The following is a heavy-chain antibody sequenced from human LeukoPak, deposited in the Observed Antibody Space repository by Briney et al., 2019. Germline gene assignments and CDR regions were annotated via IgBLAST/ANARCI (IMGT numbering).Heavy chain of an antibody. CDR2: IYTSGST. CDR1: GASISSGSYY. V-gene: IGHV4-61*02. Sequence: PSETLSHTCTVSGASISSGSYYWSWIRQPAGKGLEWIGRIYTSGSTNFNPSLQSRVTISVDTSKNQFSLNLSSVTAADTAVYYCARVTDVWGKGTTVTVSS. CDR3: ARVTDV. J-gene: IGHJ6*04.